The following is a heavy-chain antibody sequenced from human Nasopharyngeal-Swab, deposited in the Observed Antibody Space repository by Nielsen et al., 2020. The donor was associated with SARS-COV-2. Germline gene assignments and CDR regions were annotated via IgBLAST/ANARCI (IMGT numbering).Heavy chain of an antibody. J-gene: IGHJ5*02. D-gene: IGHD3-22*01. CDR1: GGSFSGYY. V-gene: IGHV4-34*01. CDR2: NNHRGIT. Sequence: SETLSLTCAVYGGSFSGYYWSWIRQPPGKGRERIGENNHRGITNYNPSLKRRVTISVDTSKNQVSLKLSSVTAADTAVYYGARGGRVDSSGYYSLRKGFDPWGQGTLVTVSS. CDR3: ARGGRVDSSGYYSLRKGFDP.